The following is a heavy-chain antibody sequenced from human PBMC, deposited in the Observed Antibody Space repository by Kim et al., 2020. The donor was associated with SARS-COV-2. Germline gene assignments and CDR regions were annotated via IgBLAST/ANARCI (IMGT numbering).Heavy chain of an antibody. J-gene: IGHJ4*02. D-gene: IGHD2-21*01. CDR2: IDGSDGTT. CDR1: GFTFTGYA. V-gene: IGHV3-23*01. CDR3: MKGGWGSIWDH. Sequence: GGSLRLSCTTSGFTFTGYATSWVRQAPGKGLEWVSSIDGSDGTTYYVDSVKGRFTISRDNSKNTLYLQMSTLRADDTAVYYCMKGGWGSIWDHWGQGTLVTVSS.